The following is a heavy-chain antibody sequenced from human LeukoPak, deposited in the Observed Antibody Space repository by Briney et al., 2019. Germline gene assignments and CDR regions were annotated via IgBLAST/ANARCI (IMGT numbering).Heavy chain of an antibody. CDR2: FHYSGSS. Sequence: SETLSLTCTVSGGSITSYYWTWLRQPPGKGLEWIGFFHYSGSSKYHPSLESRITISMDTSKNQFSLRLNSVTAADTAIYFCARRDVLTGYYAFDIWGQGTMVTVSS. CDR3: ARRDVLTGYYAFDI. J-gene: IGHJ3*02. CDR1: GGSITSYY. D-gene: IGHD3-9*01. V-gene: IGHV4-59*08.